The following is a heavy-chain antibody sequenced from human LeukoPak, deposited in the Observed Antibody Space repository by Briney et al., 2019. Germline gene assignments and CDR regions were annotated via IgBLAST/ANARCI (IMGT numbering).Heavy chain of an antibody. V-gene: IGHV3-48*03. J-gene: IGHJ6*02. CDR3: ARDPRGHRNGYYGMDV. D-gene: IGHD5-18*01. CDR2: INPNGNTI. Sequence: PGGSLRLSCAASGFTFSSYEMNWVRQAPGKGLEWISYINPNGNTIYYADSVKGRFSISRDNAKNSLYLQMNSLRGEDTAVYYCARDPRGHRNGYYGMDVWGQGTTVTVSS. CDR1: GFTFSSYE.